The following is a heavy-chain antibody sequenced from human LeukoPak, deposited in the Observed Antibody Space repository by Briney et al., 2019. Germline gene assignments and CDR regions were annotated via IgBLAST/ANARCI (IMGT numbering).Heavy chain of an antibody. CDR3: ARGPEGRITIFGVVIYNWFDP. CDR2: IIRIFGTA. J-gene: IGHJ5*02. V-gene: IGHV1-69*01. Sequence: ASVKVSCKASGGTFSSYAISWVRQAPGQGLEWMGGIIRIFGTANYAQNFQGRVTITADESTSTAYMELSSLRSEDTAVYYCARGPEGRITIFGVVIYNWFDPWGQGTLVTVSS. CDR1: GGTFSSYA. D-gene: IGHD3-3*01.